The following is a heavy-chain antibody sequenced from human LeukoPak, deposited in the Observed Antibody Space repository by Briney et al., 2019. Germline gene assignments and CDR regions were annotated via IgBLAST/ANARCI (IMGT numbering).Heavy chain of an antibody. CDR1: GFTLSSYS. J-gene: IGHJ3*02. CDR2: ISSSSSTI. CDR3: ARGEWGDAFDI. Sequence: GGSLRLSCAASGFTLSSYSMNWVRQAPGKGLEWVSYISSSSSTIYYADSVKGRFTISKDNAKNSLYLQMNSLRAEDTAVYYCARGEWGDAFDIWGQGTMVTVSS. V-gene: IGHV3-48*01. D-gene: IGHD1-26*01.